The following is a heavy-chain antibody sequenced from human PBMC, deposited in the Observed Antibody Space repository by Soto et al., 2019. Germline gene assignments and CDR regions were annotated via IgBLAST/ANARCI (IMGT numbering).Heavy chain of an antibody. CDR2: IYYSGST. CDR3: ARDRRDWNDGNWFDP. CDR1: GGSISSYY. V-gene: IGHV4-59*01. D-gene: IGHD1-1*01. J-gene: IGHJ5*02. Sequence: SETLSLTCTVSGGSISSYYWSWIRQPPGKGLEWIGYIYYSGSTNYNPSLKSRVTISVDTSKNQFSLKLSSVTAADTAVYYCARDRRDWNDGNWFDPWGQRTLVTVSS.